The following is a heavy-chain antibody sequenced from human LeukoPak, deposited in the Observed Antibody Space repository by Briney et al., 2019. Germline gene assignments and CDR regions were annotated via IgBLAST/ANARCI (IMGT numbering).Heavy chain of an antibody. CDR3: ARDRPYSGSYNARGETDY. CDR1: GGSISSYY. CDR2: IYTSGST. V-gene: IGHV4-4*07. D-gene: IGHD1-26*01. J-gene: IGHJ4*02. Sequence: SETLSLTCTVSGGSISSYYWSWIRQPAGKGLEWIGRIYTSGSTNYNPSLKSRVTISVDTSKNQFSLKLSSVTAADTAVYYCARDRPYSGSYNARGETDYWGQGTLVTVSS.